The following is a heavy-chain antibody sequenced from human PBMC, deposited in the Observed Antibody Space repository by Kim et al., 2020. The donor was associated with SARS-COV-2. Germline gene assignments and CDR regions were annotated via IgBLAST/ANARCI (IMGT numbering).Heavy chain of an antibody. V-gene: IGHV4-34*01. CDR3: ARGRAGVGPAPILRRGPHYGYVMMDV. CDR2: IHQSGRT. Sequence: SETLSLTCAVYTGSFSGHYWSWIRQPPGKGLEWIGEIHQSGRTNYNPSLKSRVTISIDTSKNQFSLKLSSMTAADTGFYYCARGRAGVGPAPILRRGPHYGYVMMDVWGRGTTVTVSS. J-gene: IGHJ6*02. CDR1: TGSFSGHY. D-gene: IGHD2-2*02.